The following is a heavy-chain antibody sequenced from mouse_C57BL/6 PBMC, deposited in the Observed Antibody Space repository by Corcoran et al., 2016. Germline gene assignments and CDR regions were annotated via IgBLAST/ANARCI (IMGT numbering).Heavy chain of an antibody. V-gene: IGHV9-3*01. D-gene: IGHD1-1*01. Sequence: QIQLVQSGPELKKPGETVKISCKASGYTFTTYGMSWVKQAPGKGLKWMGWINTYSGVPTYADDFKGRFSFSLETSANTAYLQINNLKNEDTATYFCARYGDYCSIAYYAMDYWGQGTSVTLSS. CDR2: INTYSGVP. CDR3: ARYGDYCSIAYYAMDY. CDR1: GYTFTTYG. J-gene: IGHJ4*01.